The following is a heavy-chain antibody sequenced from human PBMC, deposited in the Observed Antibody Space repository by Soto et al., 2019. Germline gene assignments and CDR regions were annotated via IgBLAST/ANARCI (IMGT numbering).Heavy chain of an antibody. V-gene: IGHV3-74*01. CDR1: GFAFSSYS. D-gene: IGHD3-16*01. J-gene: IGHJ6*02. CDR2: TTTDGSDT. Sequence: EVQLVESGGGLVQPGGSLRLSCAASGFAFSSYSIHWVRQVPGMGLVWLSRTTTDGSDTFYADSVKGRFTISRDNAKNTLHLQINSLRVDDTAGYYCARGGGSFYGGVDVWGQGTTVTVSS. CDR3: ARGGGSFYGGVDV.